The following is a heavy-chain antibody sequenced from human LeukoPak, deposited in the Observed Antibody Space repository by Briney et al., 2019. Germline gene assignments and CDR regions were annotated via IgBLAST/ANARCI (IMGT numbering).Heavy chain of an antibody. CDR1: GGSISSSGYY. V-gene: IGHV4-39*07. J-gene: IGHJ3*02. Sequence: PSETLSLTCTVSGGSISSSGYYWGWIRQPPGKGLECIGIMSYSGSTYYNPSLKSRVTMSVDTSKNQFSLKLSSLTAADTAVYYCARRYNSGNDDVFDIWGQGTMVAVSS. CDR2: MSYSGST. CDR3: ARRYNSGNDDVFDI. D-gene: IGHD1-1*01.